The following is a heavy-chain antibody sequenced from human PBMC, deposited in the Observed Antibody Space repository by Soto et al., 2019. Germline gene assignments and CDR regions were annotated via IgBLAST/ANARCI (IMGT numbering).Heavy chain of an antibody. D-gene: IGHD3-22*01. J-gene: IGHJ4*02. CDR2: IIPIFGTA. Sequence: SVKVSCTASGGTFSSYAISWVRRAPGQGLEWMGGIIPIFGTANYAQKFQGRVTITADESTSTAYTELSSLRSEDTAVYYCASGDSSGYYYYFDYWGQGTLVTVSA. CDR3: ASGDSSGYYYYFDY. V-gene: IGHV1-69*01. CDR1: GGTFSSYA.